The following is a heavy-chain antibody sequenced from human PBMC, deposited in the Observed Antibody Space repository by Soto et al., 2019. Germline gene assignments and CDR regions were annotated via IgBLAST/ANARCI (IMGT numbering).Heavy chain of an antibody. V-gene: IGHV3-30*18. CDR3: AKDFYTVRVPAAPRPHYFDF. CDR1: GFTFSNYD. D-gene: IGHD2-2*01. CDR2: LSFDGSNK. J-gene: IGHJ4*02. Sequence: QVQLVESGGGVVQPGRSLRLSCAASGFTFSNYDMHWVRQAPGEGLEWVAVLSFDGSNKNYADSVKGRFTISRDNSKNTLFLQMKSLRTEDTAVYFCAKDFYTVRVPAAPRPHYFDFWGPGTLVTVSS.